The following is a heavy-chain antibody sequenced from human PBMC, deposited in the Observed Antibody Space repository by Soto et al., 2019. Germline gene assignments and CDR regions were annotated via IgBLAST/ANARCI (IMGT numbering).Heavy chain of an antibody. V-gene: IGHV1-69*13. CDR2: IIPIFGTA. Sequence: GASVKVSCKASGGTFSSYAISWVRQAPGQGLEWMGGIIPIFGTANYAQKFQGRVTITADESTSTAYMELSSLRSEDTAVYYCARDYLVRKCGGDCYGVFDYWSQGTL. J-gene: IGHJ4*02. D-gene: IGHD2-21*02. CDR3: ARDYLVRKCGGDCYGVFDY. CDR1: GGTFSSYA.